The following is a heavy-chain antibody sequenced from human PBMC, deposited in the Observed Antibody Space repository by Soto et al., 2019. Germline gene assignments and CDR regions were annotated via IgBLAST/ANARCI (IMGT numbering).Heavy chain of an antibody. CDR1: GGSTSSGGYS. CDR2: IYYSGST. J-gene: IGHJ5*02. Sequence: SETLSLTCAVSGGSTSSGGYSWSWIRQPPGKGLEWIGYIYYSGSTYYNPSLKSRVTISVDTSKNQFSLKLSSVTAADTAVYYCARDAHYYDSSGPTNWFDPWGQGTLVTVSS. D-gene: IGHD3-22*01. CDR3: ARDAHYYDSSGPTNWFDP. V-gene: IGHV4-30-2*05.